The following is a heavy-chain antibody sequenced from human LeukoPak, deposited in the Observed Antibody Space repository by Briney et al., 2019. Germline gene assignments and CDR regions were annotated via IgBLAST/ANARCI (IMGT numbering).Heavy chain of an antibody. CDR1: GFTFSSYG. J-gene: IGHJ4*02. Sequence: GGSLRLSCAASGFTFSSYGMHWVRQAPGKGLEWVAVISYDGSNKYYADSVKGRFTISRDNSKNTLYLQMNSLRAEDTAVYYCAKPYHIVVVVAATPYFDYWGQGTLVTVSS. CDR3: AKPYHIVVVVAATPYFDY. D-gene: IGHD2-15*01. CDR2: ISYDGSNK. V-gene: IGHV3-30*18.